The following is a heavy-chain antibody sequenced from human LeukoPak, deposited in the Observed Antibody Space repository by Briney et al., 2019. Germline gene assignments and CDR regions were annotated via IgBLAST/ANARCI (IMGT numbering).Heavy chain of an antibody. Sequence: SETLSLTYTVSDGSITNYYWSWIRQPPGKGLEWIAYSHYSKTTTYHPSLRSRATVSVDASKNQFSLKLSSVTAADTAVYYCARHAGNHYGDFFDYWGQGTLVTVSS. D-gene: IGHD4-17*01. CDR1: DGSITNYY. V-gene: IGHV4-59*08. CDR3: ARHAGNHYGDFFDY. J-gene: IGHJ4*02. CDR2: SHYSKTT.